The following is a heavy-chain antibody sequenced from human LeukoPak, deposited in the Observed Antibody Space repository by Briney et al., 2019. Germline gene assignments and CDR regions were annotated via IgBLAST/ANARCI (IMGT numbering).Heavy chain of an antibody. CDR3: ASLRYDILTGYCDY. J-gene: IGHJ4*02. D-gene: IGHD3-9*01. CDR2: ISSSGSTI. CDR1: GFTFSDYY. Sequence: GGSLRLSCAASGFTFSDYYMSWIRQAPGKGLVWVSYISSSGSTIYYADSVKGRFTISRDNAKNSLYLQMNSLRAEDTAVYYCASLRYDILTGYCDYWGQGTLVTVSS. V-gene: IGHV3-11*01.